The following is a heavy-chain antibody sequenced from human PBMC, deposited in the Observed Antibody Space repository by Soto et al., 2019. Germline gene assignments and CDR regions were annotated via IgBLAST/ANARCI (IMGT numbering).Heavy chain of an antibody. CDR3: AAHYGSGSLYAFDI. J-gene: IGHJ3*02. CDR1: GFTFTSSA. CDR2: IVVGSGNT. V-gene: IGHV1-58*02. Sequence: QMQLVQSGPEVKKPGTSVKVSCKASGFTFTSSAMQWVRQARGQRLEWIGWIVVGSGNTNYAQKFQERVTITRDMSTSTAYMELSSPRSEDTAVYYCAAHYGSGSLYAFDIWGPRDNGHRLF. D-gene: IGHD3-10*01.